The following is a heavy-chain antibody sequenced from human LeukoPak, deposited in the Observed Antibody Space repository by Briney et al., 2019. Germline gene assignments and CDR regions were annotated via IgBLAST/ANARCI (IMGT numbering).Heavy chain of an antibody. CDR1: GGSVSSGSYY. J-gene: IGHJ6*02. D-gene: IGHD6-25*01. CDR3: TRESGSYYYYGMDV. CDR2: IYYSGST. Sequence: SETLSPTCTVSGGSVSSGSYYWSWIRQPPGKGLEWIGYIYYSGSTNYDPSLKSRVTISVDTSKNQFSLKLSSVTAADTAVYYCTRESGSYYYYGMDVWGQGTTVTVSS. V-gene: IGHV4-61*01.